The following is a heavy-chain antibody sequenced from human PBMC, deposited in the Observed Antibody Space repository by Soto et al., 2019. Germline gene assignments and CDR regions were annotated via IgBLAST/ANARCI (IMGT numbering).Heavy chain of an antibody. CDR1: GFPFSNYA. CDR3: AKGAHYDVLIAYHAFGS. V-gene: IGHV3-23*01. Sequence: EVQLLESGGGLVQPGGSLRLSCSVSGFPFSNYAMSWVRQAPGKGLEWVSSTSGGGGGTHYADSMKGRFTISRDNSQNTLHLDMSSMRADDTAVYDCAKGAHYDVLIAYHAFGSWGQGTMVTVSS. J-gene: IGHJ1*01. CDR2: TSGGGGGT. D-gene: IGHD3-9*01.